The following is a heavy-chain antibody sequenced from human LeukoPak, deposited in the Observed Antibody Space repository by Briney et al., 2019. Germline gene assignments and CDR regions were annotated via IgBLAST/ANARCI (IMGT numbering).Heavy chain of an antibody. D-gene: IGHD1-26*01. CDR2: IWYDGSNK. V-gene: IGHV3-33*01. CDR1: GFTFSSYG. Sequence: GRSLRLSCAASGFTFSSYGMHWVRQAPGKGLEWVSVIWYDGSNKYYADSVKGRFTISRDNSKNTLYLQMNSLRAEDTAVYYCARDAGSYYFDYWGQGTLVTVSS. CDR3: ARDAGSYYFDY. J-gene: IGHJ4*02.